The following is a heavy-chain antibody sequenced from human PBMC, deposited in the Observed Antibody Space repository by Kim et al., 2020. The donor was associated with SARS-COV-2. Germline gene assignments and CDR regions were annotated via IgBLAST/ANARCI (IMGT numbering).Heavy chain of an antibody. Sequence: ASVKVSCKASGYMFTTHGVTWVRQALGQELEWMGWISVNNGNTNYAQKFQDRVTLTADTSTTTVYMELRSLRSDATAMYYCARDPDSSSYYSPSDFWGRG. D-gene: IGHD3-22*01. V-gene: IGHV1-18*01. CDR3: ARDPDSSSYYSPSDF. CDR1: GYMFTTHG. J-gene: IGHJ4*02. CDR2: ISVNNGNT.